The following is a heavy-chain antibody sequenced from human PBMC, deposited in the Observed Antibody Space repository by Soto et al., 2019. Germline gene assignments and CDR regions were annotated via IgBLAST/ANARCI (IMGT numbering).Heavy chain of an antibody. CDR2: IYYSGST. J-gene: IGHJ6*03. Sequence: PSETLSLTCTVSGGSISSYYWSWIRQPPGKGLEWIGYIYYSGSTNYNPSLKSRVTISVDTSKNQFSLKLSSVTAADTAVYYCARWSNTWAYSSSFYNYYYMEVWGKGTTVTVSS. CDR1: GGSISSYY. V-gene: IGHV4-59*08. CDR3: ARWSNTWAYSSSFYNYYYMEV. D-gene: IGHD6-6*01.